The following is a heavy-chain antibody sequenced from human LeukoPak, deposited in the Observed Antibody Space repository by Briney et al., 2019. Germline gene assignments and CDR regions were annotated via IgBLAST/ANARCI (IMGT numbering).Heavy chain of an antibody. V-gene: IGHV3-30*03. Sequence: PGRSLRLSCAASGFTFSSYGMHWVRQAPGKGLEWVAVISYDGSNKYYADSVKGRFTISRDNSKNTLYLQMNSLKTEDTAIYYCNTDSLVSNYWGQGTLVTVSS. D-gene: IGHD2-8*02. CDR2: ISYDGSNK. CDR1: GFTFSSYG. CDR3: NTDSLVSNY. J-gene: IGHJ4*02.